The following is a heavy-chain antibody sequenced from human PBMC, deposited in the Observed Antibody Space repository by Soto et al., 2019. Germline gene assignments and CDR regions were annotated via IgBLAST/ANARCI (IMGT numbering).Heavy chain of an antibody. CDR2: VNWNGGST. Sequence: EVQLVEAGGGVLRPGESLRLSCSACGCIFGDYGMSWARQAPGKGLEWVSGVNWNGGSTGYADSVKGRFTISRDNAKNFLFLQMNSLRVEDTAFYYCVRGASLNFDYWGQGTLVTVSS. CDR3: VRGASLNFDY. V-gene: IGHV3-20*04. D-gene: IGHD1-26*01. J-gene: IGHJ4*02. CDR1: GCIFGDYG.